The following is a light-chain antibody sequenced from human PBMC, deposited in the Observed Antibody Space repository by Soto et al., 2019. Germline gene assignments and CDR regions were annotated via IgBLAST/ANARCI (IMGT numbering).Light chain of an antibody. V-gene: IGKV3D-15*01. CDR2: GAS. Sequence: EVVMTQSPATLSVSPGERATLSCGASQSVNNNLAWYQQKPGQAPRLLVYGASTRATGIPARFSGSGSGTEFTLTISGLPPADFATYYCHRYKRFVCFGGGTKLDIK. CDR3: HRYKRFVC. J-gene: IGKJ4*01. CDR1: QSVNNN.